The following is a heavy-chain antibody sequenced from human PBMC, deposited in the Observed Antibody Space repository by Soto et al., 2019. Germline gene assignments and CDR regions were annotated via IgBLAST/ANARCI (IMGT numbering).Heavy chain of an antibody. CDR1: GDSITTNGYY. CDR3: ARPHYTYGLLIDY. Sequence: PSETLSLTCSVSGDSITTNGYYWGWIRQPPGKGLQWIGNVYWTGSTFSHPSLTSRVFISVDTSKNEFSLRLTSVTAADTAVYYCARPHYTYGLLIDYWGPGTLVTVSP. V-gene: IGHV4-39*01. J-gene: IGHJ4*02. CDR2: VYWTGST. D-gene: IGHD2-8*01.